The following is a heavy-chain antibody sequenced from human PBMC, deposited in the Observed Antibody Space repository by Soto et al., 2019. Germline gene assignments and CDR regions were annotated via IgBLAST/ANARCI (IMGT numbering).Heavy chain of an antibody. D-gene: IGHD2-15*01. CDR3: AFRNYVGYCSGVSCYHYFDF. V-gene: IGHV3-23*01. CDR2: ITTSDST. Sequence: GGSLRLSCATSVFTFSNYAMSWVRQAPGKGLECVSTITTSDSTYYADSVKGRFTISRDSSKNTVYLQMNSLRADDTAIYYCAFRNYVGYCSGVSCYHYFDFWGLGTLVTVSS. J-gene: IGHJ4*02. CDR1: VFTFSNYA.